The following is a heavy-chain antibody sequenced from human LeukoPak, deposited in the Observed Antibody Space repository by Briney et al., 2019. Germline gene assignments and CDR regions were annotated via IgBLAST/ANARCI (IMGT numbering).Heavy chain of an antibody. Sequence: PGRSLRLSYTASGFTFGDYAMSWVRQAPGKGLEWVGFIRSKAYGGTTEYAASVRGRFTISRDDSKSIAYLQMNSLKAEDTAVYYCTREAGATIGYWGQGTLVTVSS. CDR3: TREAGATIGY. J-gene: IGHJ4*02. CDR1: GFTFGDYA. CDR2: IRSKAYGGTT. V-gene: IGHV3-49*04. D-gene: IGHD1-26*01.